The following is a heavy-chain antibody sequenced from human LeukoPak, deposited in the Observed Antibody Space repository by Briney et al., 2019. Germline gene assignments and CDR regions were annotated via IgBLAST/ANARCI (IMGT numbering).Heavy chain of an antibody. CDR3: ASGRYSSSSLDY. Sequence: ASVKVSCKASGYTFTGYYMHWVRQAPGQGLEWMGWINPNSGGTNYAQKFQGRVTMTRDTSISTAYMELSSLRSEDTAVYYCASGRYSSSSLDYWGQGTLVTVSS. V-gene: IGHV1-2*02. CDR2: INPNSGGT. CDR1: GYTFTGYY. D-gene: IGHD6-6*01. J-gene: IGHJ4*02.